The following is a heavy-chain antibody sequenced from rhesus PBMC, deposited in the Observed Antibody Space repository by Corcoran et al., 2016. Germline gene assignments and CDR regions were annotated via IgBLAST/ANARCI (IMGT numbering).Heavy chain of an antibody. V-gene: IGHV5-20*01. J-gene: IGHJ4*01. CDR1: GYSFTSYW. D-gene: IGHD3-22*01. CDR2: IDPSDSDT. Sequence: EVQLVQSGAEVKRPGESLKIACKTSGYSFTSYWISWVRQMPGKGLEWMGAIDPSDSDTRYNPSFQGQVTISADKSISTAYLQWSRLKASDTATYYCAKGVSGVTPGYWGQGVLVTVSS. CDR3: AKGVSGVTPGY.